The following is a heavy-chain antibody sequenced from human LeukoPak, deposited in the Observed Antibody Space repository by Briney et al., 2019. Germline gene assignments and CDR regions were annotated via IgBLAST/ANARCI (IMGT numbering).Heavy chain of an antibody. CDR3: ARGQIHSNYFDY. J-gene: IGHJ4*02. Sequence: SVNVSCKASGGTFSIYAISWVRQATGQGLEWMGGIIPIFGTANYAQKFQGRVTITADESTSTAYMELSSLRSEDTAVYYCARGQIHSNYFDYWGQGTLVTVSS. V-gene: IGHV1-69*13. D-gene: IGHD4-11*01. CDR1: GGTFSIYA. CDR2: IIPIFGTA.